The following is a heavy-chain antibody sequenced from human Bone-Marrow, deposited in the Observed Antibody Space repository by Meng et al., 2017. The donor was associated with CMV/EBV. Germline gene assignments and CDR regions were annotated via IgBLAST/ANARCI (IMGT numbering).Heavy chain of an antibody. CDR1: DFTVSTNH. CDR2: IYTGVT. CDR3: ARGYNWNDVGAFDL. V-gene: IGHV3-53*01. D-gene: IGHD1-1*01. J-gene: IGHJ3*01. Sequence: GGSLRLSCAASDFTVSTNHMTWVRQAPGKGLEWVSVIYTGVTLYADSVKGRFTISRDNSKNTVHLQMNSLRVEDTAVYYCARGYNWNDVGAFDLWGQGTMVTVSS.